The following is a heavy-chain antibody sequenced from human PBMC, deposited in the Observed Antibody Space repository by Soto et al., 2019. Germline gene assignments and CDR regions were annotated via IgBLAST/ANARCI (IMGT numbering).Heavy chain of an antibody. V-gene: IGHV2-5*02. Sequence: QITLKESGPTLVKPTQTLTLTCTFSGFSLTSSGVGVGWFRQPPGKALEWLAIAYWDDDPRYSPSLKTRLAITNDTSKNQVVLTMTNMDPVDTGTYYGAHSLRKMTRFFDYWGQGSLVTVSS. CDR1: GFSLTSSGVG. D-gene: IGHD2-21*02. CDR2: AYWDDDP. CDR3: AHSLRKMTRFFDY. J-gene: IGHJ4*02.